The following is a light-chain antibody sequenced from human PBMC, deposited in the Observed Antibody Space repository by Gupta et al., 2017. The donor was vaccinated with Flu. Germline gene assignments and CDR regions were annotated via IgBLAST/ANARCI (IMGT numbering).Light chain of an antibody. CDR2: EVN. V-gene: IGLV2-14*01. CDR1: SGDLGDYNY. CDR3: RSYSRYNTVV. Sequence: QSALTQPASVSGSPGQSITISCTGTSGDLGDYNYVSWYQHHPGKAPKLMIFEVNLRPSGVSVRFSGSKSGNTASLTIAGLQAEDEADYYCRSYSRYNTVVFGGGTKVTVL. J-gene: IGLJ3*02.